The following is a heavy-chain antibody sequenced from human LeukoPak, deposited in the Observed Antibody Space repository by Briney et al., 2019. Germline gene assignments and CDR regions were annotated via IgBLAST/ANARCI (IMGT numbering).Heavy chain of an antibody. Sequence: KPGGFLRLSCAASGFTFSDYYMSWIRQVPGKGLEWVSYISSSSSYTNYADSVKGRFTISRDNAKNSLYLQMNSLRVEDTAVYYCARRYFGMDVWGQGTTVTVSS. CDR2: ISSSSSYT. V-gene: IGHV3-11*03. CDR3: ARRYFGMDV. J-gene: IGHJ6*01. CDR1: GFTFSDYY.